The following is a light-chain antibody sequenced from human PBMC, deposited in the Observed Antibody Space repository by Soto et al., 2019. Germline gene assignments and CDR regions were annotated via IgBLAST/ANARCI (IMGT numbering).Light chain of an antibody. CDR2: DVS. CDR3: TSYTTSGTRI. V-gene: IGLV2-14*01. J-gene: IGLJ2*01. Sequence: QSALTQPASVSGSPGQSITISCTGTSSDIGGYNYVSWYQQYSGKVPKLIIYDVSNRPSGVSDRFSGSKSGNTASLTISGLQAEDEADYYCTSYTTSGTRIFGGGTKLTVL. CDR1: SSDIGGYNY.